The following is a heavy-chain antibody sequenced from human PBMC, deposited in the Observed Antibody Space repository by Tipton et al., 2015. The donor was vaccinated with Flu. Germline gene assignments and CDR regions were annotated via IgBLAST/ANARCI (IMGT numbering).Heavy chain of an antibody. J-gene: IGHJ4*02. CDR3: ARDFHSSDY. CDR2: INPNSGGT. V-gene: IGHV1-2*02. D-gene: IGHD4-11*01. CDR1: GYTLTGHY. Sequence: QLVQSGAEVKKPGASVKVSCQASGYTLTGHYLYWVRQAPGQGLEWMGWINPNSGGTYYAQKFQGRVTVTRDTSISTAYMELSGLRSDDTAVYYCARDFHSSDYWGQGTLVTVTS.